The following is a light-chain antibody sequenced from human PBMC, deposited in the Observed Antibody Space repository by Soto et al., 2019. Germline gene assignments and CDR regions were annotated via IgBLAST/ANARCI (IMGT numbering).Light chain of an antibody. CDR3: QQYDSSPPVT. CDR2: GTS. J-gene: IGKJ4*01. V-gene: IGKV3-20*01. Sequence: EIVLTQSPATLSLSPGERATLSCRASQGVSSSYLAWYQQKPGQAPRLLIYGTSNRATGIPDRFSGSGSGTDFTLTISRLEPEDFAVYYCQQYDSSPPVTFGGGTKVEIK. CDR1: QGVSSSY.